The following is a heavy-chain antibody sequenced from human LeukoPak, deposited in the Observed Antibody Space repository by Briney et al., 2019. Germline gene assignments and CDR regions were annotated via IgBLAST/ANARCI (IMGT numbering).Heavy chain of an antibody. J-gene: IGHJ4*02. Sequence: PSETLSLTCIVSGGSISSYYWSWIWQPPGKGLEWIGYIHYSGSTNYNPSLKSRVTISVDTSKNQFSLELSSVTAADTAVYYCARAEIIGEFDYWGQGTLVTVSS. CDR3: ARAEIIGEFDY. CDR2: IHYSGST. V-gene: IGHV4-59*01. CDR1: GGSISSYY. D-gene: IGHD7-27*01.